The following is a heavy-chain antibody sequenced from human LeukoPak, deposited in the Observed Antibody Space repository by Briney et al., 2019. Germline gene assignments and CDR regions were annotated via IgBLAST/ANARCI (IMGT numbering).Heavy chain of an antibody. CDR3: ARVEPGSGSDY. Sequence: SETLSLTCTVSGGSISSYYWSWIRQPPGKGLEWIGYIYYSGSTNYNPSLKSRVTISVDTSKNQFSLKLSSVTAADTAVYYCARVEPGSGSDYWGQGTLVTVSS. CDR1: GGSISSYY. D-gene: IGHD6-19*01. V-gene: IGHV4-59*01. J-gene: IGHJ4*02. CDR2: IYYSGST.